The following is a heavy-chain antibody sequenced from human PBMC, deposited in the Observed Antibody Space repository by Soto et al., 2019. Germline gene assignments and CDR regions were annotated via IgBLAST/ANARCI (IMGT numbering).Heavy chain of an antibody. Sequence: GWSLRLSCAASGFTFSSYAMSWVRQAPGKGLEWVSYIIDSGGYTFYADSVKGRFTISRDSSWNTLFLQMNSLRAEDTAVYYCAKGGSTSRWTYYYGMDVWGQGTTVTVSS. D-gene: IGHD2-2*01. J-gene: IGHJ6*02. CDR3: AKGGSTSRWTYYYGMDV. CDR2: IIDSGGYT. V-gene: IGHV3-23*01. CDR1: GFTFSSYA.